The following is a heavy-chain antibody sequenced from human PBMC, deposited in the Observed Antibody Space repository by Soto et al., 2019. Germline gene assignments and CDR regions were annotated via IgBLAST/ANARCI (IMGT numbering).Heavy chain of an antibody. V-gene: IGHV4-31*03. CDR3: ARQVKSAAASAAFDI. Sequence: PSETLSLTCTVSGGSISSDNYFWSWIRQHPGKGLEWIGYIDYIGGAYYNPSLKSRVTTSVDTSKNQFSLRLSSVTVADTATYYCARQVKSAAASAAFDIWGQGTVVTVSS. D-gene: IGHD2-15*01. CDR2: IDYIGGA. J-gene: IGHJ3*02. CDR1: GGSISSDNYF.